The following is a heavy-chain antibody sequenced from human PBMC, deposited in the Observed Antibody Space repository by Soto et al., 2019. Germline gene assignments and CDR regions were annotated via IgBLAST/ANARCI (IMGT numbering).Heavy chain of an antibody. CDR2: AYYRSQWYY. J-gene: IGHJ6*02. CDR3: TNLKGDSRTYNGIDV. Sequence: SQTLSLTCVISGDSVSSNSAAWNWIRQSPSRGLEWLGRAYYRSQWYYDSAVSVRSRITVIPDTSKNQFSLQLNSVTPEDTAVYYCTNLKGDSRTYNGIDVWGQGTTVTVAS. D-gene: IGHD2-21*02. V-gene: IGHV6-1*01. CDR1: GDSVSSNSAA.